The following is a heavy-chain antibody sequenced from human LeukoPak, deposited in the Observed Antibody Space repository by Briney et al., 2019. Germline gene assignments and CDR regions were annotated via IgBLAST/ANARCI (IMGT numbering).Heavy chain of an antibody. CDR1: GFTFSSCA. V-gene: IGHV3-30*02. CDR2: IRYDGSNK. J-gene: IGHJ4*02. CDR3: AKRHGDYVVAFADY. D-gene: IGHD4-17*01. Sequence: GGSLRLSCAASGFTFSSCAMHWVRQAPGRGLEWVAFIRYDGSNKYYADSVKGRFTISRDNSKNTLYLQMNSLRAEDTAVYYCAKRHGDYVVAFADYWGQGTLVTVSS.